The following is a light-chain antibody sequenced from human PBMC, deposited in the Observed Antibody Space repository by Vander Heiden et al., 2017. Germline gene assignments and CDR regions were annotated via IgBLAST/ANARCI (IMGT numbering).Light chain of an antibody. V-gene: IGLV2-14*01. CDR1: SSDVGGYNY. CDR2: DVN. Sequence: QSALTQPASVSGSPGPSITISCTGTSSDVGGYNYVSWYQQHPGKAPKLMIYDVNNRPSGVSNRFSGSKSGNTASLTISGLQAEDEADYYCSSYTSSSTWVFGGGTKLTVL. CDR3: SSYTSSSTWV. J-gene: IGLJ3*02.